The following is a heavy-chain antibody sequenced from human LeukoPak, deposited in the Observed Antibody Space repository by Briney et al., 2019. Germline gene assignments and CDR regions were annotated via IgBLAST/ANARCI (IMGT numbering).Heavy chain of an antibody. D-gene: IGHD6-13*01. V-gene: IGHV3-23*01. CDR3: TTEVGVAAAGLFDY. CDR2: ISGSGGST. J-gene: IGHJ4*02. Sequence: GGSLRLSCAASEFTFSSYAMSWVRQARGKGLKGVSTISGSGGSTYYAESVKGRFTISRDNNKNTLYLQMNSLKTEDTAVYYCTTEVGVAAAGLFDYWGQGTLVSVSS. CDR1: EFTFSSYA.